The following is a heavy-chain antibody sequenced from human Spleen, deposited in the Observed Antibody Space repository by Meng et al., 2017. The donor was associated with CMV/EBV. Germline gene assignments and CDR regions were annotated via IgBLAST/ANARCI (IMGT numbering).Heavy chain of an antibody. Sequence: ASVKVSCKASGYTFTSYYMHWVRQAPGQGLEWMGIINPSGGSTSYAQKFQGRVTLTRDTSISTAYMELSRLRSDDTAVYYCATRRDGYNQPDYWGQGTLVTVSS. CDR3: ATRRDGYNQPDY. CDR1: GYTFTSYY. J-gene: IGHJ4*02. V-gene: IGHV1-46*01. CDR2: INPSGGST. D-gene: IGHD5-24*01.